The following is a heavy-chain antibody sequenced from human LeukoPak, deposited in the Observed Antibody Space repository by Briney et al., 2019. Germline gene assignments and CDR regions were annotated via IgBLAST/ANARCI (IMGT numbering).Heavy chain of an antibody. CDR1: GFIFSRDS. V-gene: IGHV3-48*01. D-gene: IGHD6-13*01. J-gene: IGHJ4*02. CDR3: AKDRRIAAAGLFDY. Sequence: GGSLRLSCAASGFIFSRDSMNWVRQAPGKGPEWIAYINGGGSPIYYADSVKGRFTISRDNSKNTLYLQMNSLRAEDTAVYYCAKDRRIAAAGLFDYWGQGTLVTVSS. CDR2: INGGGSPI.